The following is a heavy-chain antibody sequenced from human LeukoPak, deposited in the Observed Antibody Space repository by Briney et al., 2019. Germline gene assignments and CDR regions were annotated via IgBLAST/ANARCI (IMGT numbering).Heavy chain of an antibody. CDR1: GFTFSGYA. CDR3: TRDAYESTVADAFDI. Sequence: PGGSLRVSCAPSGFTFSGYAMTWGRQAPAEGLEWVSTIINSGGTPYSSDSVKGRFTISRDISRNTLYLHIASLRAEGTAIYYCTRDAYESTVADAFDIWGQGTTVTVSS. CDR2: IINSGGTP. V-gene: IGHV3-23*01. J-gene: IGHJ3*02. D-gene: IGHD6-19*01.